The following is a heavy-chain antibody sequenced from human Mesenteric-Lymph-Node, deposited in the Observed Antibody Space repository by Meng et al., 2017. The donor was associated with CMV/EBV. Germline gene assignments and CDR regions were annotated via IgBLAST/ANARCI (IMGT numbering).Heavy chain of an antibody. CDR2: LTPDGRDT. CDR3: ARVPRSDLAY. J-gene: IGHJ4*02. Sequence: GESLKISCAASGFTFSNYWMHWIRQVPGKGLEWVAILTPDGRDTYYVDSVKGRFTISRDNAKDSLYLQMNSLRAEDTALYYCARVPRSDLAYWGQGTLVTVSS. CDR1: GFTFSNYW. V-gene: IGHV3-7*01.